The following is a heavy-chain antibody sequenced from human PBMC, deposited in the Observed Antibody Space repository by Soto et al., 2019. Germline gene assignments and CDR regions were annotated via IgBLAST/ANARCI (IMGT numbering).Heavy chain of an antibody. J-gene: IGHJ6*02. CDR2: MNPNSGNT. D-gene: IGHD2-15*01. V-gene: IGHV1-8*01. CDR3: ARGANSATNYYYYGMDV. Sequence: ASVKVSCKASGYTFTSYDINWVRQATGQGLEWMGWMNPNSGNTGYAQKFQGRVTMTRNTSISTAYMELSSLRSEDTAVYYCARGANSATNYYYYGMDVWGQGTTVTVSS. CDR1: GYTFTSYD.